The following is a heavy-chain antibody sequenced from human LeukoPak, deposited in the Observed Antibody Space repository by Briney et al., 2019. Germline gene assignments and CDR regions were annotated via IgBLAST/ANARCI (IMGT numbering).Heavy chain of an antibody. J-gene: IGHJ6*02. D-gene: IGHD6-6*01. Sequence: ASVKVSCKASGYTFTGYYMHWVRQAPGQGLEWMGWINPNSGGTNYAQKFQGWVTMTRDTSISTAYMELSRLRSDDTAVYYCARDRAIAATNGMDVWGQGTMVTVSS. CDR3: ARDRAIAATNGMDV. CDR2: INPNSGGT. CDR1: GYTFTGYY. V-gene: IGHV1-2*04.